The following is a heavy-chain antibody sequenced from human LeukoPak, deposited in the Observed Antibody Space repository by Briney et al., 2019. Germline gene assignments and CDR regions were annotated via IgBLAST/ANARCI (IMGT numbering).Heavy chain of an antibody. J-gene: IGHJ4*02. CDR3: ARDLTG. CDR2: INHSGST. D-gene: IGHD1-14*01. CDR1: GGSFSGYY. V-gene: IGHV4-34*01. Sequence: SETLSLTCAVYGGSFSGYYWSWIRQPPGKGLEWIGEINHSGSTNYNPSLKSRVTISVDTSKNQFSLKLSSVAAADTAVYYCARDLTGWGQGTLVTVSS.